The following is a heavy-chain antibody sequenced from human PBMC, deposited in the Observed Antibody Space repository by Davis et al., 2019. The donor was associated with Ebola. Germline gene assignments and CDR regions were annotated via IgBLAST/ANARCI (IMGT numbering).Heavy chain of an antibody. Sequence: GGSLRPSFAASGFTFSSYAMSWVRQAPGKGLEWVPAISGSGGSTYYADSVKGRLTISRDNSKNTLYLQMNSLRAEDTAVYYCAKDPRGTAAGTIWFDPWGQGTLVTVS. D-gene: IGHD6-13*01. CDR3: AKDPRGTAAGTIWFDP. V-gene: IGHV3-23*01. CDR1: GFTFSSYA. J-gene: IGHJ5*02. CDR2: ISGSGGST.